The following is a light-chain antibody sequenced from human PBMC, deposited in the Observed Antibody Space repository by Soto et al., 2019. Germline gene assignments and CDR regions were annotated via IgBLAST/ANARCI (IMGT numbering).Light chain of an antibody. Sequence: EIVMTQSPATLSVSPGDRATLSCRASQSISTELAWYEQKPGQPPRLLIYSASTRATGVPARLTGSGSGSEFTLTISGLQSEDFAVYYCQQGHNWPLTFGQGTRLEI. J-gene: IGKJ2*01. CDR2: SAS. CDR1: QSISTE. V-gene: IGKV3-15*01. CDR3: QQGHNWPLT.